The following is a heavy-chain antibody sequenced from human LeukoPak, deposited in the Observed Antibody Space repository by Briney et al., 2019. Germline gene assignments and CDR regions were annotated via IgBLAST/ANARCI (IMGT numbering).Heavy chain of an antibody. Sequence: PSQTLSLTCTVSGGSISSVDYYWSWIRQPPGKGLEWIGYIYYSGSTYYNPSLKSRVTISVDTSKNQFSLKLSSVTAADTAVYYCAREDSSGPYNWFDPWGQGTLVTVSS. CDR3: AREDSSGPYNWFDP. CDR1: GGSISSVDYY. J-gene: IGHJ5*02. CDR2: IYYSGST. V-gene: IGHV4-30-4*01. D-gene: IGHD3-22*01.